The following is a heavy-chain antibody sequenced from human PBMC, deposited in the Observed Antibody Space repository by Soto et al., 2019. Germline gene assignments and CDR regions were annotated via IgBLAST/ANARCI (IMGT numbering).Heavy chain of an antibody. Sequence: SETLSLTCAVSGGSISSGGYYWSWIRQHPGKGLEWIGYIYYSGSTYYNPSLKSRVTISVDTSKNQFSLKLSSVTAADTAVYYCARWLQFGSYYGMDVWGQGTTVS. J-gene: IGHJ6*02. D-gene: IGHD5-12*01. CDR3: ARWLQFGSYYGMDV. V-gene: IGHV4-31*11. CDR1: GGSISSGGYY. CDR2: IYYSGST.